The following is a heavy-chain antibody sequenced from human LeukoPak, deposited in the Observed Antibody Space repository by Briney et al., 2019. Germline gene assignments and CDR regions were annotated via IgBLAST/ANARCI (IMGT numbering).Heavy chain of an antibody. CDR1: GFTFSSYW. CDR3: ARHVLHAFDI. CDR2: INQGGGQK. Sequence: GGSLRLSCVASGFTFSSYWMTWVRQAPGKGLEWVANINQGGGQKYYVGSLKGRFTISRDNAKNSLYLQMNSLRAEDTAVYYCARHVLHAFDIWGQGTVVTVSS. J-gene: IGHJ3*02. V-gene: IGHV3-7*05. D-gene: IGHD3-10*02.